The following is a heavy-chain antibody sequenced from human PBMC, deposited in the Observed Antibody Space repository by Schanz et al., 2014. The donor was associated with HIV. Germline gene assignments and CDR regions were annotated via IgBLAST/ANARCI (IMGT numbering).Heavy chain of an antibody. Sequence: QVQLLQSAAEVKKPGASVKVSCKASGYTFSSYGISWVRQAPGQGLEWMGWISADNGNTNYAQKFQDRVTMTTDTSTSTAYMEVRSLSSEDTAVYYCARITGEHYYAMDVWGQGTTVTVSS. V-gene: IGHV1-18*01. CDR2: ISADNGNT. J-gene: IGHJ6*02. D-gene: IGHD3-16*01. CDR1: GYTFSSYG. CDR3: ARITGEHYYAMDV.